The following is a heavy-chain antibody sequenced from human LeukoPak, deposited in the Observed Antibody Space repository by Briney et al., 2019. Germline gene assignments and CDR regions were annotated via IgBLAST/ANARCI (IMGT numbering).Heavy chain of an antibody. D-gene: IGHD3-3*01. Sequence: ASVKVSCKASGYTFTDYYMHWVRQAPGQGLEWMGWINPNSGGTNYAQKFQGRVTMTRDTSISTAYMELSRLRSDDTAVYYCARDTTLEWHIKSWFDPWGQGTLVTVSS. CDR2: INPNSGGT. CDR3: ARDTTLEWHIKSWFDP. CDR1: GYTFTDYY. J-gene: IGHJ5*02. V-gene: IGHV1-2*02.